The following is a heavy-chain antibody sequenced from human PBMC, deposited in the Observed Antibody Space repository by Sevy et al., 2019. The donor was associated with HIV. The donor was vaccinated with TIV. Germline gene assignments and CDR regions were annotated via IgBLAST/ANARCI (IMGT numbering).Heavy chain of an antibody. V-gene: IGHV3-66*01. CDR2: IYSDGRT. CDR3: ARDRYYDASGYYYYYYGMDV. CDR1: GLSVSDNY. D-gene: IGHD3-22*01. Sequence: GGSLRLSCAASGLSVSDNYMNWVRQAPGKGLELVSVIYSDGRTYYADSVKGRFTISRDNSKNTLYLHMNSLRPEDTAVYYCARDRYYDASGYYYYYYGMDVWGQGTTVTVSS. J-gene: IGHJ6*02.